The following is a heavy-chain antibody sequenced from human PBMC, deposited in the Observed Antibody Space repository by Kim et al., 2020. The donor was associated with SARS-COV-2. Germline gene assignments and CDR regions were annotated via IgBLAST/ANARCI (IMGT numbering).Heavy chain of an antibody. Sequence: SETLSLTCAVSGGSISSSNWWSWVRQPPGKGLEWIGEIYHSGSTNYNPSLKSRVTISVDKSKNQFSLKLSSVTAADTAVYYCARSYGEGYYYYGMDVWGQGTTVTVSS. V-gene: IGHV4-4*02. J-gene: IGHJ6*02. D-gene: IGHD4-17*01. CDR1: GGSISSSNW. CDR2: IYHSGST. CDR3: ARSYGEGYYYYGMDV.